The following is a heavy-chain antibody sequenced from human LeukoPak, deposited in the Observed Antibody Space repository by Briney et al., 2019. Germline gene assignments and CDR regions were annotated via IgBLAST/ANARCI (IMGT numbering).Heavy chain of an antibody. Sequence: GGSLRLSCAASGFTFGNHWMPWVRQAPGKGLEWVANINQGGSEKHYVDSLKGRFTISRDNAKNSLYLQMNSLRTEDTALYYCVRGFRAGYWGQGTLVTVPS. CDR3: VRGFRAGY. CDR2: INQGGSEK. V-gene: IGHV3-7*04. D-gene: IGHD6-19*01. CDR1: GFTFGNHW. J-gene: IGHJ4*02.